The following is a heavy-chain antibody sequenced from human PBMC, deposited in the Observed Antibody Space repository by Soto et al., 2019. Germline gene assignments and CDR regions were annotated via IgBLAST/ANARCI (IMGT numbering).Heavy chain of an antibody. CDR1: GDSLSSGGHY. J-gene: IGHJ4*02. Sequence: SETLSLTCTVSGDSLSSGGHYWSWIRQHPGKGLEWTGHIYDSVNTYYSPSLRSRVTISADMSKNQFSLNLRSVTAADTAVYYCARVDHRGYFAILTDYWGQGTLVTVSS. V-gene: IGHV4-31*03. CDR2: IYDSVNT. CDR3: ARVDHRGYFAILTDY. D-gene: IGHD3-9*01.